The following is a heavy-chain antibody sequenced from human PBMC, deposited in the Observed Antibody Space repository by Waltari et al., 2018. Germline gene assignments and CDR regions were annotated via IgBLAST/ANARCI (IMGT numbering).Heavy chain of an antibody. CDR3: ARESEVSGWYVT. CDR2: IYIDGRT. Sequence: EVQLVETGGGLIQPGGSLTLSCDASGFAFRGVHRSGVRQVPGKGLEWVSGIYIDGRTHYPDSVKGRFTFYRDNSKNTLYLQMDSLRADDTAVYYCARESEVSGWYVTWGQGTLVTVSS. CDR1: GFAFRGVH. J-gene: IGHJ5*02. D-gene: IGHD3-3*01. V-gene: IGHV3-53*02.